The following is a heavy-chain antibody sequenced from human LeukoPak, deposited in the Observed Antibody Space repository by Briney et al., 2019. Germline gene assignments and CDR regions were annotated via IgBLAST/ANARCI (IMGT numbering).Heavy chain of an antibody. Sequence: GESLKISCKGSGYLFTSYWIGWVRQMPGKGLEGMGIIYPGDSDTRYSPSCQGQVTISADKSIRTAYLQWSSLKASDTAMYYCASGGYSYGYGGDYWGQGTLVTVSS. V-gene: IGHV5-51*01. J-gene: IGHJ4*02. D-gene: IGHD5-18*01. CDR1: GYLFTSYW. CDR2: IYPGDSDT. CDR3: ASGGYSYGYGGDY.